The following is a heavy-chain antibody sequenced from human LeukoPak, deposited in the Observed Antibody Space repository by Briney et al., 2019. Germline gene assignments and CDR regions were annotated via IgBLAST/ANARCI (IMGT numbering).Heavy chain of an antibody. V-gene: IGHV1-2*02. D-gene: IGHD3-22*01. CDR3: ARAGHNSNSGGYDF. CDR1: VYTFIDHY. CDR2: IDPDTGDT. J-gene: IGHJ4*02. Sequence: ASVKVSCKPSVYTFIDHYLHWVRQAPGQGLESLGWIDPDTGDTNYPQKFQGRVTMSRDTSSSTAYMELNRLRSDDTAVYYCARAGHNSNSGGYDFWGLGTLVTVSS.